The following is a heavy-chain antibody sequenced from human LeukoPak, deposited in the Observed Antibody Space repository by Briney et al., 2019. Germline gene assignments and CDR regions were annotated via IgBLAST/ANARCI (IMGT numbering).Heavy chain of an antibody. D-gene: IGHD1-7*01. CDR2: IYYSGST. CDR1: GGSISSGGYY. V-gene: IGHV4-31*03. CDR3: ARDHRTGTTF. Sequence: SETLSLTCTVSGGSISSGGYYWSWIRQHPGKGLEWIGYIYYSGSTYYNPSLKSRVTISVDTSKNQFSPKLSSVTAADTAVYYCARDHRTGTTFWGQGTLVTVSS. J-gene: IGHJ4*02.